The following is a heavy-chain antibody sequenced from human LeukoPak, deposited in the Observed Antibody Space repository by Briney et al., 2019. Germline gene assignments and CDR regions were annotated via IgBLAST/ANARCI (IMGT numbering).Heavy chain of an antibody. Sequence: GGSLRLSCAAFGFTFSSYWMHWVRQAPGKGLVWVSHINTGGTTPIYADSVKGRFAISRDNAKNTLYLQMNGLRAEDTAVYYCARVAGGYYYMDVWGKGTTVTVSS. V-gene: IGHV3-74*01. CDR1: GFTFSSYW. CDR2: INTGGTTP. J-gene: IGHJ6*03. CDR3: ARVAGGYYYMDV.